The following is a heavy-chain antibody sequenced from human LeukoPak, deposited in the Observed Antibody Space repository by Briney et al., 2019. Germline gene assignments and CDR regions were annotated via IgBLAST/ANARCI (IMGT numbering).Heavy chain of an antibody. J-gene: IGHJ4*02. CDR2: IKQDGSEG. V-gene: IGHV3-7*03. CDR3: ARGKITVTPGYFDY. CDR1: GFTFNNYW. D-gene: IGHD4-17*01. Sequence: GGSLRLSCVGSGFTFNNYWMSWVRQAPGRGLEWVANIKQDGSEGYYVDSVKGRFTISRDNAKTSLYLEMNSLRAEDTAVYYCARGKITVTPGYFDYGGQGTLVTVSP.